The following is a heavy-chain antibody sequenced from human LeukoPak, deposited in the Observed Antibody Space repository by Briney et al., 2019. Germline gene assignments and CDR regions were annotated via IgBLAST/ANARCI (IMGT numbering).Heavy chain of an antibody. J-gene: IGHJ4*02. CDR1: GFTFSSYS. V-gene: IGHV3-48*04. CDR2: ISSSSSTI. Sequence: GGSLRLSCAASGFTFSSYSMNWVRQAPGKGLEWVSYISSSSSTIYYADSVKGRFTISRDNAKNSLYLQMNSLRAEDTAVYYCARDKVVRGVIIYYFDYWGQGTLVTVSS. CDR3: ARDKVVRGVIIYYFDY. D-gene: IGHD3-10*01.